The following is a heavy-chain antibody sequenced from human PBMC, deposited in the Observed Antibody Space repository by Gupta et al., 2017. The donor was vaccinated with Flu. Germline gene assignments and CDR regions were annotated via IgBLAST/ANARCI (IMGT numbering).Heavy chain of an antibody. D-gene: IGHD4-4*01. Sequence: GYYMHCVRQAPGQGLEWMGRINPNSGGTNYAQKLQGRVTMTRDTSISTAYMELSRLRSDDRAVYYCARDMHDYSNHRPFDYWGQGTLVTVSS. CDR3: ARDMHDYSNHRPFDY. CDR1: GYY. V-gene: IGHV1-2*06. J-gene: IGHJ4*02. CDR2: INPNSGGT.